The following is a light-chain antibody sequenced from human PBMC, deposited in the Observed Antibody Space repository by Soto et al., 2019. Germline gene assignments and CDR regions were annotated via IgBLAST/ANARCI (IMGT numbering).Light chain of an antibody. V-gene: IGKV1-5*02. Sequence: DIQMTQSPYTLSPSVGDRVSIICRASQSISGWLAWYQQKPGKAPKLLIYGASSLESGVPSRFSGSGSGTEFTLTISSLQPDDFATYYCQQYNSWTFGQGTKVDIK. CDR2: GAS. J-gene: IGKJ1*01. CDR3: QQYNSWT. CDR1: QSISGW.